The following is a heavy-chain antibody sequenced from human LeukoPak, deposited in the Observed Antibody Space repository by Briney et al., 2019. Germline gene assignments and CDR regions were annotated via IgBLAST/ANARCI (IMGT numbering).Heavy chain of an antibody. D-gene: IGHD3-16*02. CDR1: GYTFTSYA. CDR2: INAGNGNT. J-gene: IGHJ4*02. V-gene: IGHV1-3*01. Sequence: GASVKVSCKASGYTFTSYAMNWVRQAPGQGLEWMGWINAGNGNTKYSQKFQGRITITRDTSASTAYMELSSLRSEDTAVYYCARDHDYVWGSYRGYPDYWGQGTLVTVSS. CDR3: ARDHDYVWGSYRGYPDY.